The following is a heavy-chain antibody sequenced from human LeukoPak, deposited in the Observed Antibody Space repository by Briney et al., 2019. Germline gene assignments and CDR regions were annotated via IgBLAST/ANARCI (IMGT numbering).Heavy chain of an antibody. CDR1: GGTFSSYA. D-gene: IGHD3-9*01. J-gene: IGHJ5*02. Sequence: SVKVSCKASGGTFSSYAISWVRQAPGQGLEWMGRIIPILGIANYAQKFQGRVTITADKSQRTAYMEMSSLRSEDTAVYYCARDRDGRYFDWLHYSNWFDPWGQGPLVLVSS. CDR3: ARDRDGRYFDWLHYSNWFDP. CDR2: IIPILGIA. V-gene: IGHV1-69*04.